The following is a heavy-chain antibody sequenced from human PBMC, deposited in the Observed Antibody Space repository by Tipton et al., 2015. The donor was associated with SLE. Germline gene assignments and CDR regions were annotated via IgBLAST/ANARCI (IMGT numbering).Heavy chain of an antibody. CDR2: IYYNGGT. J-gene: IGHJ4*02. Sequence: GLVKPSETLSLTCTVSGGSISSSGYYWSFIRQPPGKGLECIGGIYYNGGTYYNPSLKSRVTISIDVSKIQFSLKLPSVTAADTAVYYCARFRREHQLVRLAWLWGQGILVTVSS. D-gene: IGHD1-1*01. V-gene: IGHV4-39*07. CDR3: ARFRREHQLVRLAWL. CDR1: GGSISSSGYY.